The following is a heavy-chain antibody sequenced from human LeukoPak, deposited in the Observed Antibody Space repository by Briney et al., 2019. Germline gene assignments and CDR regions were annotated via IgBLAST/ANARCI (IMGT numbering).Heavy chain of an antibody. D-gene: IGHD5-18*01. Sequence: PGGSLRLSCAASGFTFSNYAVSWIRQAPGKGLEWVSVISGGGGSKYYAESVKGRFTISRDYSRDTLYLQMDSLRAEDTAVYYCAKADTSMVRRYYFDYWGQGTLVTVSS. V-gene: IGHV3-23*01. CDR2: ISGGGGSK. J-gene: IGHJ4*02. CDR1: GFTFSNYA. CDR3: AKADTSMVRRYYFDY.